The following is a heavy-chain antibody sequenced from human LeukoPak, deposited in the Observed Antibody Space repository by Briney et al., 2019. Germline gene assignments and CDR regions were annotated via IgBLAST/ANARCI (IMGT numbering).Heavy chain of an antibody. V-gene: IGHV4-30-2*01. J-gene: IGHJ5*02. CDR2: IYHRGTT. Sequence: PSETLSLTCALSGESVSSGPFSWHWIRQTPTKGLEWIGYIYHRGTTYYIPSLKSRLTLSIDRSKNQISLTLTSVTAADSAVYYCARGTYGSGANWFDPWGQGTLVTVSS. D-gene: IGHD3-10*01. CDR1: GESVSSGPFS. CDR3: ARGTYGSGANWFDP.